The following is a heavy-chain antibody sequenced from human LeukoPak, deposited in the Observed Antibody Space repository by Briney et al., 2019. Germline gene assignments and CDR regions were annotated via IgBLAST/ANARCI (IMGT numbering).Heavy chain of an antibody. J-gene: IGHJ4*02. CDR1: GFTFSSYA. Sequence: PGGSLRLSCAASGFTFSSYAMSWVRQAPGKGLEWVSAISGSGGCTYYADSVKGRFTISRDNSKNTLYLQMNSLRAEDTAVYYCAKDDGDGYNYSTFDYWGQGTLVTVSS. CDR3: AKDDGDGYNYSTFDY. D-gene: IGHD5-24*01. V-gene: IGHV3-23*01. CDR2: ISGSGGCT.